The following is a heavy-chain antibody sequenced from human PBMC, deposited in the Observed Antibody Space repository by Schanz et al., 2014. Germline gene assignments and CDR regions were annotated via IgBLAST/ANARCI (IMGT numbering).Heavy chain of an antibody. J-gene: IGHJ4*02. V-gene: IGHV3-48*01. D-gene: IGHD2-2*02. CDR3: AGGEYQLLYGN. CDR1: GFTFRVFA. CDR2: ITGSGAT. Sequence: VQLLESGGGLVQPGGSLRLSCAASGFTFRVFAMNWVRQAPGKGLEWVSIITGSGATYYADSVKGRFTISRDNAKNSLFLQMNSLRAEDTAVYYCAGGEYQLLYGNWGQGTLVTVSS.